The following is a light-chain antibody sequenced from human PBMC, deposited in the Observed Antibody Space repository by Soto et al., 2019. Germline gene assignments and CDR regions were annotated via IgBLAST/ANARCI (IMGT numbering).Light chain of an antibody. Sequence: EIVLTQSACTLSSSPGERATLSWGASQSVSASYLAWYQQKPGQAPRLVIYDTSTRATGIPARFSGSGSGTEFTLTISSLQSEDFAVYYCQQYNNWPPITFGQGTRLEIK. CDR1: QSVSASY. CDR2: DTS. V-gene: IGKV3-15*01. CDR3: QQYNNWPPIT. J-gene: IGKJ5*01.